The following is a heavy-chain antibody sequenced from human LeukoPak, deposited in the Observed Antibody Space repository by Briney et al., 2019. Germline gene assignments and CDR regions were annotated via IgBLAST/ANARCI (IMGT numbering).Heavy chain of an antibody. V-gene: IGHV4-59*12. CDR2: IYYSGST. J-gene: IGHJ4*02. D-gene: IGHD3-10*01. Sequence: SETLSLTCTVSGGSISSYYWSWIRQPPGKGLEWIGYIYYSGSTNYNPSLKSRVTISVDTSKNQFSLKLSSVTAADTAVYYCARRYGSGSYYEDYWGQGTLVTVSS. CDR3: ARRYGSGSYYEDY. CDR1: GGSISSYY.